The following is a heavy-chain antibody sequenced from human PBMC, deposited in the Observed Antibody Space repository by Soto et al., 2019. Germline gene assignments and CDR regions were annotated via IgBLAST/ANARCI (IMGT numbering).Heavy chain of an antibody. J-gene: IGHJ4*02. D-gene: IGHD1-26*01. V-gene: IGHV4-30-4*01. Sequence: SETLSLTCTVSGGSISSGENFWNWIRQSPGKGLEWIGYIHHSGSTYYNPSLKSRLTISVDTSKNQISLKLNSVTAADTAVYYCARDTGTYPYYFDYWGQGTLVTSPQ. CDR2: IHHSGST. CDR1: GGSISSGENF. CDR3: ARDTGTYPYYFDY.